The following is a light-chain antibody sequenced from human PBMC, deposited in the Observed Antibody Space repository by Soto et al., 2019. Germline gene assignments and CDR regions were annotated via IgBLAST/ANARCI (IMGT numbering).Light chain of an antibody. J-gene: IGLJ2*01. V-gene: IGLV2-8*01. CDR2: DVT. CDR3: SAYAGSNSLI. CDR1: SSDVGGYKF. Sequence: QSALTQPPSASGSPGQSVTISCTGTSSDVGGYKFVSWYQRLPGKAPKLIIYDVTRRPPGVPDRFSGSKSGNTASLTVSGLHAEDEGDYYCSAYAGSNSLIFGGGTKVTVL.